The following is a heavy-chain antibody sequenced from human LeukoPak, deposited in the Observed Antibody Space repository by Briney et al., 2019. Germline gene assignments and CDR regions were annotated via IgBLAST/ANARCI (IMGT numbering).Heavy chain of an antibody. Sequence: PSETLSLTCTVSGDSISSYYWNWIRQPPGKGLEWIGNIYYSGSTNYNPSLRSRVTISVDTSKNQFSLKLSSVTAADTAVYYCTRGSIAYYYMDVWGKGTTVTISS. D-gene: IGHD3-22*01. J-gene: IGHJ6*03. CDR3: TRGSIAYYYMDV. V-gene: IGHV4-59*01. CDR1: GDSISSYY. CDR2: IYYSGST.